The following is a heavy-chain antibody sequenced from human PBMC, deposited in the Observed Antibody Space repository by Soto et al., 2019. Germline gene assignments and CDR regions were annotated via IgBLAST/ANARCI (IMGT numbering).Heavy chain of an antibody. CDR2: TYYRSRWYN. Sequence: QVQLQESGPGLVKISQTLSLTCAISGDSVSSNSAAWNWIRLSPSRGLEWLARTYYRSRWYNDYAVFVRSRITVNPDTSKNQFSLQLTSVTPEDTAVYYCAGTTSHQWYYMDVWGKGTTVTVSS. CDR1: GDSVSSNSAA. V-gene: IGHV6-1*01. CDR3: AGTTSHQWYYMDV. J-gene: IGHJ6*03. D-gene: IGHD1-7*01.